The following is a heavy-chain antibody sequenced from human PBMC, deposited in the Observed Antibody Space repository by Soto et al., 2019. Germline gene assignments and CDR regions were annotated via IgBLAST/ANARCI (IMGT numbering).Heavy chain of an antibody. CDR2: INPNSGGT. D-gene: IGHD2-2*03. Sequence: ASVKVSCKSSGYTFTGYYMRWVRQATGQGLEWMGGINPNSGGTNYAQKFQGRVTMSRDTSISTAYMELSRLRSDDTAVYYCARDPFGYCSSPSCRGAYYFDYWGQGTLVTVSS. CDR3: ARDPFGYCSSPSCRGAYYFDY. J-gene: IGHJ4*02. CDR1: GYTFTGYY. V-gene: IGHV1-2*02.